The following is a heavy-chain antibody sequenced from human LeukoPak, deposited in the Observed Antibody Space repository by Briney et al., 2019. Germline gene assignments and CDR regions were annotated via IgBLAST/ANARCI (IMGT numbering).Heavy chain of an antibody. CDR1: GGSISNNY. CDR2: IYHSGST. CDR3: ARHGANTRIVLSYFDY. J-gene: IGHJ4*02. V-gene: IGHV4-59*08. D-gene: IGHD2-15*01. Sequence: PSETLSLTCTVSGGSISNNYWSWIRQSPGKGLEWIGYIYHSGSTNSNPSLRSRVTMSVDMSKNQFSLKLSSVTAADTAVYYCARHGANTRIVLSYFDYWGQGALVTVSS.